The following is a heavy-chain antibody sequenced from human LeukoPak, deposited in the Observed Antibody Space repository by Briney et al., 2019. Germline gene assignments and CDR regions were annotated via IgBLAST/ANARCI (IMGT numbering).Heavy chain of an antibody. D-gene: IGHD1-26*01. CDR2: IIPIFGAA. J-gene: IGHJ3*02. CDR3: ARDHRDSGVGATGAFDI. Sequence: SMKVSCKASGGTFSSYAISWVRQAPGQGLEWMGGIIPIFGAANYAQKFQGRVTITADESTSTAYMELSSLRSEDTAVYYCARDHRDSGVGATGAFDIWGQGTMVTVSS. CDR1: GGTFSSYA. V-gene: IGHV1-69*13.